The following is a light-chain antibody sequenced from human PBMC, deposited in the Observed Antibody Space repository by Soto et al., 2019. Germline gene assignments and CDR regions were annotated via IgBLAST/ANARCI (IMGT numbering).Light chain of an antibody. Sequence: QSALTQPASVSGSPGQSITISCTGTSGDIGSYNRVSWYQQHPGKAPKLMIYEVSNRPSGVSNRFSGSKSGNTASLTISGLQAEDEADYYCSSYTSSSTLYVFGTGTKVTVL. CDR2: EVS. CDR1: SGDIGSYNR. J-gene: IGLJ1*01. V-gene: IGLV2-14*01. CDR3: SSYTSSSTLYV.